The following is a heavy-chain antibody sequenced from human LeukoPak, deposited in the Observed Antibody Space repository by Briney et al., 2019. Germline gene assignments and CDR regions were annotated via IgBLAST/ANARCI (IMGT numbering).Heavy chain of an antibody. J-gene: IGHJ3*02. V-gene: IGHV3-30*03. CDR1: GFTFSSYG. D-gene: IGHD3-9*01. CDR3: ARDRREYYDISGAFDI. CDR2: ISYDGSNK. Sequence: HAGGSLRLSCAASGFTFSSYGMHWVRQAPGKGLEWVAAISYDGSNKYYADSVKGRFTISRDNSKNTLYLQMNSLRAEDTAVYYCARDRREYYDISGAFDIWGQGTMVTVSS.